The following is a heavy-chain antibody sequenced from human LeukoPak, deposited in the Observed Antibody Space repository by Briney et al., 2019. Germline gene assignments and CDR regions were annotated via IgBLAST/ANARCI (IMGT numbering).Heavy chain of an antibody. V-gene: IGHV3-49*04. CDR1: GFTFGDYA. CDR2: IRSKAYGGTT. Sequence: GGSLRLSCTASGFTFGDYAMGWVRQAPGKGLEWVGFIRSKAYGGTTEYAASVKGRFTISRDDSKSIAYLQINSLKTEDTAVYYCARERESSSGYPYYFDYWGQGTLVTVSS. D-gene: IGHD6-13*01. J-gene: IGHJ4*02. CDR3: ARERESSSGYPYYFDY.